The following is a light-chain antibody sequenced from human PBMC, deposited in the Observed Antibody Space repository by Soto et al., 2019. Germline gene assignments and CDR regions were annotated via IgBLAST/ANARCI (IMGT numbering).Light chain of an antibody. Sequence: EVVMTQSPATLSMSPGERVTLSCRASQSVSSNVAWYQQKPCQAPRLLIYGAITRATGTPARLSGSGSGTEFTLSISSLQSEDFAVYYCQQYNNWPPYTFGQGTKLEIK. CDR2: GAI. V-gene: IGKV3-15*01. CDR3: QQYNNWPPYT. CDR1: QSVSSN. J-gene: IGKJ2*01.